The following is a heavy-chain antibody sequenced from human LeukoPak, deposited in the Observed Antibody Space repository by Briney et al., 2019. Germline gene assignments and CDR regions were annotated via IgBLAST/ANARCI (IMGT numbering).Heavy chain of an antibody. CDR1: GFTFSSYG. D-gene: IGHD1-1*01. V-gene: IGHV3-23*01. J-gene: IGHJ5*02. Sequence: GGSLRLSCAASGFTFSSYGMSWVRQAPGKGLEWVSAISGSGGSTYYADSVKGRFTISRDNSKNTLYLQMNSLRAEDTAVYYCAKDQTIHPLFNWFDPWGQGTLVTVSS. CDR2: ISGSGGST. CDR3: AKDQTIHPLFNWFDP.